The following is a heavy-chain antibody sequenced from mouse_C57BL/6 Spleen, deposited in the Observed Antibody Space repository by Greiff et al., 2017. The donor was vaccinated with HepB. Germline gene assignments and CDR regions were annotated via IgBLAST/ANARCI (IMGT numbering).Heavy chain of an antibody. V-gene: IGHV1-77*01. J-gene: IGHJ2*01. CDR2: LGPGSGST. Sequence: QVQLQQSGAELVKPGASVKISCKASGYTFTDYYINWVKQRPGQGLEWIGKLGPGSGSTYYNEKFKGKATLTADTSSSTAYMQLSSLTSEDSAVYCCARITTGFDYWGQGTTLTVSS. CDR1: GYTFTDYY. CDR3: ARITTGFDY. D-gene: IGHD1-1*01.